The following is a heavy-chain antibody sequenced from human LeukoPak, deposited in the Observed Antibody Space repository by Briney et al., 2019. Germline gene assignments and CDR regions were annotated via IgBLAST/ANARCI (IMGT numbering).Heavy chain of an antibody. D-gene: IGHD2-15*01. CDR3: AKAPVTSCRGAFCYPFDS. CDR2: TSSSDAGK. J-gene: IGHJ4*02. CDR1: GFSLSSYA. V-gene: IGHV3-23*01. Sequence: PGGSLRLSCTVSGFSLSSYALSWIRRAPGRGLKWVSATSSSDAGKYYADSVRGRFTISRDNSRNTMYLQMNSLRVEDAAVYYCAKAPVTSCRGAFCYPFDSWGQGTLVTVSS.